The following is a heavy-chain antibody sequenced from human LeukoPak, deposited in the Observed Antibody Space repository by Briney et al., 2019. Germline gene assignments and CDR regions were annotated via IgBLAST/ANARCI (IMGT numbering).Heavy chain of an antibody. V-gene: IGHV4-34*01. CDR1: GGSFSGYY. Sequence: SETLSLTCAVSGGSFSGYYWSWIRQPPGKGLEWIGEINHSGTTNYNPSLKSRVTISVDTSKNQFSLKLSSVTAADTAVYFCAGDYGDYYFDYWGQGTLVTVSS. CDR3: AGDYGDYYFDY. D-gene: IGHD4-17*01. J-gene: IGHJ4*02. CDR2: INHSGTT.